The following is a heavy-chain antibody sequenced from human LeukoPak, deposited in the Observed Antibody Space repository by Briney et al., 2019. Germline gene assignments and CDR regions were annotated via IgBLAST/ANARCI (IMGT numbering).Heavy chain of an antibody. CDR3: ARDPSYCSGGSCYSRADY. Sequence: ASVKVSCKASGYTFTSYYMHWVRQAPGQGLEWMGIINPSGGSTSYAQKFQGRVTMTRDTSASTVYMELSSLRSEDTAVYYCARDPSYCSGGSCYSRADYWGQGTLVTVSS. J-gene: IGHJ4*02. V-gene: IGHV1-46*01. D-gene: IGHD2-15*01. CDR1: GYTFTSYY. CDR2: INPSGGST.